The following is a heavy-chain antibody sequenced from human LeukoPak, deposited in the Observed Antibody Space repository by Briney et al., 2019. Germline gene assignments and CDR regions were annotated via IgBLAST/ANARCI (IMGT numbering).Heavy chain of an antibody. J-gene: IGHJ4*02. CDR2: IYTSGST. CDR3: ARDSGRRSGYPLWDY. D-gene: IGHD3-22*01. CDR1: GGSISSYF. Sequence: PSETLSLTCAVSGGSISSYFWTWIRQPAGKGLEWIGRIYTSGSTNYTPSLKSRVTMSVDTSKNQFSLKLSSVTAADTAVYYCARDSGRRSGYPLWDYWGQGTLVTVSS. V-gene: IGHV4-4*07.